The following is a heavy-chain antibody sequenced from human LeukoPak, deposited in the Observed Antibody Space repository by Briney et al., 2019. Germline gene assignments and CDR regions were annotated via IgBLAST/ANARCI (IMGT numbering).Heavy chain of an antibody. Sequence: GASVKVSCKASGYTFTGYYMHWVRQAPGQGLEWMGWINPNSGGTNYAQKFQGRVTMTRDTSISTAYMELSRLRSDDTAVHYCARGRFLEWRKSPDAFDIWGQGTMVTVSS. CDR3: ARGRFLEWRKSPDAFDI. D-gene: IGHD3-3*01. CDR2: INPNSGGT. J-gene: IGHJ3*02. V-gene: IGHV1-2*02. CDR1: GYTFTGYY.